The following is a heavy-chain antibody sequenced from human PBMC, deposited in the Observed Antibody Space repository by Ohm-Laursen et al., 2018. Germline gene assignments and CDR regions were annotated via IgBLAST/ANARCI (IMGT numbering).Heavy chain of an antibody. V-gene: IGHV3-NL1*01. D-gene: IGHD6-19*01. CDR1: GFTFSSYG. CDR3: AKDRNWAAEQWLTFDC. CDR2: IRSSDIST. J-gene: IGHJ4*02. Sequence: SLRLSCAASGFTFSSYGMHWVRQAPGKGLEWVSTIRSSDISTYYADSVKGRFTISRDNSKNTVDLQMNSLRAEDTAVYYCAKDRNWAAEQWLTFDCWGQGTPVTVSS.